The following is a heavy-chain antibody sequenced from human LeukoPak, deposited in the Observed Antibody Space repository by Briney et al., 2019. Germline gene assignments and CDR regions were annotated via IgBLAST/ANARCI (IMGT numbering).Heavy chain of an antibody. CDR1: GGSISSYC. CDR3: ARGSGWYFY. V-gene: IGHV4-59*01. D-gene: IGHD6-19*01. J-gene: IGHJ4*02. Sequence: KSSETLSLTCTVSGGSISSYCWSWIRQPPGKGLEWIGYIYYSGSTNYNPSLKSRVTISADTSKNQFSLRLSSVTTADTAVYYCARGSGWYFYWGQGTLVTVSS. CDR2: IYYSGST.